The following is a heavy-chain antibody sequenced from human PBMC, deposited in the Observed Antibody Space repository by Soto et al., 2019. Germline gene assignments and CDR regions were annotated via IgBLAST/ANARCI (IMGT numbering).Heavy chain of an antibody. J-gene: IGHJ4*02. D-gene: IGHD6-13*01. CDR2: IWYDGSNK. V-gene: IGHV3-33*01. Sequence: QVQLVESGGGVVQPGRSLRISCAASGFTFSSYGMHWVRQAPGKGLVWVAVIWYDGSNKYYADSVKGRFTSSRDNSKNTLYLQMNSLRAEDTAVYYCARDRVLGGGQQLVRLAYWGQGTLVTVSS. CDR3: ARDRVLGGGQQLVRLAY. CDR1: GFTFSSYG.